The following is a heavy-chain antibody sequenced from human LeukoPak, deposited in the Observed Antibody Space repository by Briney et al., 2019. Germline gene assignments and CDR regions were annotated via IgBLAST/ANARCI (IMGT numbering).Heavy chain of an antibody. Sequence: PGRSLTLARPAAEFTFSSYSMNWVRQAPGKGLEWIASISSSSSYIYYADSVKGRFTIYRDNAKNSLYLQMNSLRAEDTAVYYCGSGYSYGYVDYWGQGTLVTVSS. CDR3: GSGYSYGYVDY. V-gene: IGHV3-21*01. CDR2: ISSSSSYI. CDR1: EFTFSSYS. D-gene: IGHD5-18*01. J-gene: IGHJ4*02.